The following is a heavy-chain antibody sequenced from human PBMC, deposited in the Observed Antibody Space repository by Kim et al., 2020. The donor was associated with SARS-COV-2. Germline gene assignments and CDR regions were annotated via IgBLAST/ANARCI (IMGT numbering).Heavy chain of an antibody. CDR2: INHSGST. Sequence: SETLSLTCAVYGGSFSGYYWSWIRQPPGKGLEWIGEINHSGSTNYNPSLKSRVTISVDTSKNQFSLKLSSVTAADTAVYYCARTHNLTYHYGMDVWGQGTTVTVSS. CDR3: ARTHNLTYHYGMDV. V-gene: IGHV4-34*01. CDR1: GGSFSGYY. D-gene: IGHD1-20*01. J-gene: IGHJ6*02.